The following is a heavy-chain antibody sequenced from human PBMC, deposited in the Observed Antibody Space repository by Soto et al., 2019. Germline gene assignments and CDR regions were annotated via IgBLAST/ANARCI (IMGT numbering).Heavy chain of an antibody. CDR1: GYTLNHYA. CDR3: ARGSCSVGICVYYFDY. Sequence: QVQLVQSGAEVKKPGASVNISCKASGYTLNHYALHWVRQAPGQRPEWMGWINTGNGDTKYSQKFQGRVTITRDTSANTVYMDLSSLSSEDTAVYYCARGSCSVGICVYYFDYWGPGTLVTVSS. D-gene: IGHD2-15*01. V-gene: IGHV1-3*04. CDR2: INTGNGDT. J-gene: IGHJ4*02.